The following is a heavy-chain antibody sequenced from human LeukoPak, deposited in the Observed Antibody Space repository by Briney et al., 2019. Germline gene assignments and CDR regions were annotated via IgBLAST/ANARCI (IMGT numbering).Heavy chain of an antibody. V-gene: IGHV1-8*01. J-gene: IGHJ5*02. CDR2: MNPNSGNT. Sequence: ASVKVSSKASLYTFTSYDITWVGQATGPGREGMGGMNPNSGNTGYAQKFQGRVTMTRNTSISTAYMELSSLRSEDTAVYYCARVATGVAIAAAAIDPWGQGTLVTVSS. CDR3: ARVATGVAIAAAAIDP. CDR1: LYTFTSYD. D-gene: IGHD6-13*01.